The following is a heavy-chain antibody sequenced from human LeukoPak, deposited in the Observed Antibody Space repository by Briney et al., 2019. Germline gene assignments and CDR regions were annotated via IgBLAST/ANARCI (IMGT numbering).Heavy chain of an antibody. Sequence: ASVKVSCKASGYTFTSYGISWVRQAPGQGLEWMGWISAYNGNTNYAQKFQGRVTMTEDTSTDTAYMELSSLRSEDTAVYYCATDGEMVRGEYYFDYWGQGTLVTVSS. CDR2: ISAYNGNT. D-gene: IGHD3-10*01. CDR3: ATDGEMVRGEYYFDY. V-gene: IGHV1-18*01. CDR1: GYTFTSYG. J-gene: IGHJ4*02.